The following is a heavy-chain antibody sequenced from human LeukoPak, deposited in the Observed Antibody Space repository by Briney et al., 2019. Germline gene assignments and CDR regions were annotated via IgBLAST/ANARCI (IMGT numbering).Heavy chain of an antibody. J-gene: IGHJ3*02. CDR3: ARDAVSNTIFGIVYAFDI. CDR1: GGSISSGGYS. D-gene: IGHD3-3*01. Sequence: PSQTLSLTCAVSGGSISSGGYSWSWIRQPPGKGLEWIGYIYYSGSTYYNPSLKSRVTISVDTSKNQFSLKLSSVTAADMAVYYCARDAVSNTIFGIVYAFDIWGQGTMVTVSS. CDR2: IYYSGST. V-gene: IGHV4-30-2*01.